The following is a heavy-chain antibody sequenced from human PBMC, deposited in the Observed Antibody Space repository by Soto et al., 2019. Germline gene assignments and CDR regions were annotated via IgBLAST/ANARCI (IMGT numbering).Heavy chain of an antibody. Sequence: PGGSLRLSCAASELSFSNSEMHWVRQAPGKGLEWLSYISRSGTVIYYADSVKGRFTISRDNAKNSLFLQMNSLRADDTAVYFCASVTLRFSYGIDLWGQGTTVTVSS. D-gene: IGHD3-3*01. J-gene: IGHJ6*02. CDR1: ELSFSNSE. CDR2: ISRSGTVI. CDR3: ASVTLRFSYGIDL. V-gene: IGHV3-48*03.